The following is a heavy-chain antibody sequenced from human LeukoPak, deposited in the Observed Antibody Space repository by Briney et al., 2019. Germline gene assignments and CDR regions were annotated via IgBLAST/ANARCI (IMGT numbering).Heavy chain of an antibody. J-gene: IGHJ4*02. CDR1: GFTFNTYS. V-gene: IGHV3-23*01. CDR2: ISDSGGGT. Sequence: VGSLRLSCAASGFTFNTYSMNWARQAPGKGLEWVSTISDSGGGTYYADSVKGRFTISRGNSKNTLYLQMNSLRADDTAVYYCDGADFWGQGTLVTVSS. CDR3: DGADF.